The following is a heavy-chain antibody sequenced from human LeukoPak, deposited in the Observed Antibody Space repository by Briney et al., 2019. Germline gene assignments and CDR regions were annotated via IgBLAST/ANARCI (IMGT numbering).Heavy chain of an antibody. D-gene: IGHD3-22*01. CDR3: ARGITMIVVVITTGENAFDI. V-gene: IGHV1-2*02. J-gene: IGHJ3*02. Sequence: ASVKVSCKASGYTFTDYYMHWVRQAPGQGLEWMGWINPNSGGTNYAQKFQGRVTMTRDTSISTAYMELSRLRSDDTAVYYCARGITMIVVVITTGENAFDIWGQGTMVTVSS. CDR2: INPNSGGT. CDR1: GYTFTDYY.